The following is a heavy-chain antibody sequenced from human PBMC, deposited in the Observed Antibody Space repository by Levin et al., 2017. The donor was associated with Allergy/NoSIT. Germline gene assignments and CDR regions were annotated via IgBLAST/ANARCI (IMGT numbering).Heavy chain of an antibody. CDR3: ARGNWNDTSYYYYYGMDV. J-gene: IGHJ6*02. CDR1: GFTFSSYW. CDR2: INSDGSST. Sequence: GESLKISCAASGFTFSSYWMHWVRQAPGKGLVWVSRINSDGSSTSYADSVKGRFTISRDNAKNTLYLQMNSLRAEDTAVYYCARGNWNDTSYYYYYGMDVWGQGTTVTVSS. V-gene: IGHV3-74*01. D-gene: IGHD1-1*01.